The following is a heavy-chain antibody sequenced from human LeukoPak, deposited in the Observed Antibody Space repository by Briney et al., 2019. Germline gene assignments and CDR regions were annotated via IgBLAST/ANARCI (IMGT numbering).Heavy chain of an antibody. Sequence: ASVKVSCKASGYTFTSYDINWVRQATGQGLEWMGWMNPNSGNTGYAQKFQGRVTMTRNTSISTAYMELSSLRSEDTAVYYCARGRKNIEQQPPTWIDPWGQGTLVTVSS. D-gene: IGHD6-13*01. V-gene: IGHV1-8*01. CDR2: MNPNSGNT. J-gene: IGHJ5*02. CDR1: GYTFTSYD. CDR3: ARGRKNIEQQPPTWIDP.